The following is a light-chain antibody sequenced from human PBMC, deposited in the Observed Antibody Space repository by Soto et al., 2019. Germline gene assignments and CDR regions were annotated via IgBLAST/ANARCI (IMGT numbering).Light chain of an antibody. V-gene: IGKV3-20*01. CDR1: QSVSRSF. CDR3: QQYGSSGT. Sequence: EIVLTQSPGTLSLSPGERATLSCRASQSVSRSFLAWYQQKPGQAPRLLIYGASNRATGIPDRFSGSGSGTDFTLTISRLEPEDFAVYYCQQYGSSGTFGQGTKVDIK. J-gene: IGKJ1*01. CDR2: GAS.